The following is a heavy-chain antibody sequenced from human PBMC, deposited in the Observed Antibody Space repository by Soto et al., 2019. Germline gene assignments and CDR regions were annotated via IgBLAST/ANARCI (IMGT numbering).Heavy chain of an antibody. Sequence: GESLKISCYGSGYTFSTYWIAWVRQMPGKGLEWMGIIYPGDSDTRYSPSFQGQVTISADKSISTAYLQWTNLKASDTAMYYCARSDSSGYYLAFDNWGQRTLVNVSS. V-gene: IGHV5-51*01. CDR2: IYPGDSDT. D-gene: IGHD3-22*01. J-gene: IGHJ4*02. CDR1: GYTFSTYW. CDR3: ARSDSSGYYLAFDN.